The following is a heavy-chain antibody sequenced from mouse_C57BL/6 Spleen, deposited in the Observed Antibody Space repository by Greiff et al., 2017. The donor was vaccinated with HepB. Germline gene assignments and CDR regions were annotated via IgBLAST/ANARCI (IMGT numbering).Heavy chain of an antibody. Sequence: VQLQQSGPELVKPGASVKISCKASGYSFTGYYMNWVKQSPEKSLEWIGEINPSTGGTTYNQKFKAKATLTVDKSSSTAYMQLKSLTSEDSAVYYCAIKGLAGPLFDYWGQGTTLTVSS. J-gene: IGHJ2*01. CDR2: INPSTGGT. CDR1: GYSFTGYY. CDR3: AIKGLAGPLFDY. V-gene: IGHV1-42*01. D-gene: IGHD1-3*01.